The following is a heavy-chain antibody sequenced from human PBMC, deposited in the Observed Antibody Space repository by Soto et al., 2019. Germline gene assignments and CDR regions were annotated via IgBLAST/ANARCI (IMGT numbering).Heavy chain of an antibody. Sequence: QITLKESGPTLVKPTQTLTLTCTFSGFSLSTIGVGVGWIRQPPGKALEWLALIYWDDDKRCSPSLKSRLTVTKDTSKNQVVLTMTNMDPVDTATYYCVQSRCGGDCLQSYSSHSYYGLDVWGQGTTVTVSS. CDR2: IYWDDDK. CDR3: VQSRCGGDCLQSYSSHSYYGLDV. J-gene: IGHJ6*02. D-gene: IGHD2-21*02. CDR1: GFSLSTIGVG. V-gene: IGHV2-5*02.